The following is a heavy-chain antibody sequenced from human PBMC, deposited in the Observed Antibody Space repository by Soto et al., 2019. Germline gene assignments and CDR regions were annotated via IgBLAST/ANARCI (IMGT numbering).Heavy chain of an antibody. V-gene: IGHV4-30-2*01. CDR1: GGSISSGGYS. J-gene: IGHJ3*02. CDR3: ARAPWYYYDGSKAFDI. CDR2: IYHSGRT. Sequence: QLQLQESGSGLVKPSQTLSLTCAVSGGSISSGGYSWSWIRQPPGKGLEWIGYIYHSGRTYYNPCLKSRFTISVDRSKNQFSLKLSYVTVADTAVYYCARAPWYYYDGSKAFDIWGQGTMVTFSS. D-gene: IGHD3-22*01.